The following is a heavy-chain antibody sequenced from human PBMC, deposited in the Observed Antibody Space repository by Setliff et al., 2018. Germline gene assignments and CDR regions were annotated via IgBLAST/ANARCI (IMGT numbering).Heavy chain of an antibody. D-gene: IGHD3-22*01. V-gene: IGHV1-46*02. CDR3: ARINFYVSSGYYYASDN. CDR1: GKTDDSYH. CDR2: IKPGIDTT. Sequence: ASVKVSCKTPGKTDDSYHIHWVRQAPGQGLEWMGVIKPGIDTTTYAEMFQGRVTMTTDTSTSTAYMELRSLRPDDTAVYYCARINFYVSSGYYYASDNWGQGTLVTVSS. J-gene: IGHJ4*02.